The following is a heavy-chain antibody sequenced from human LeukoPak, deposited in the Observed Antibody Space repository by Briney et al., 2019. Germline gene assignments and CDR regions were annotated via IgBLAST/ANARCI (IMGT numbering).Heavy chain of an antibody. CDR2: IYHSGST. V-gene: IGHV4-38-2*02. D-gene: IGHD7-27*01. J-gene: IGHJ4*02. CDR1: GYSISSGYY. CDR3: ARDLTGEFDY. Sequence: SETLSLTCTVSGYSISSGYYWGWIRQPPGKGLEWIGSIYHSGSTYYNPSLKSRVTISVDTSKNQFSLKLSSVTAADTAVYYCARDLTGEFDYWGQGTLVTVSS.